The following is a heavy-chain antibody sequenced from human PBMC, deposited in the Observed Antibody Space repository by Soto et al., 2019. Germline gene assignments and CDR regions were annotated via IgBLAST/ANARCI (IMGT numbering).Heavy chain of an antibody. V-gene: IGHV3-30*18. CDR2: ISYDGSNK. CDR3: AKSTLVVVTATYFDY. J-gene: IGHJ4*02. D-gene: IGHD2-21*02. CDR1: GFTFSSYG. Sequence: QVQLVESGGGVVQPGRSLRLSCAASGFTFSSYGMHWVRQAPGKGLEWVAVISYDGSNKYYADSVKGRFTISRDNSKNTLYLQMNGLRAEDTAVYYCAKSTLVVVTATYFDYWGQGTLGTVSS.